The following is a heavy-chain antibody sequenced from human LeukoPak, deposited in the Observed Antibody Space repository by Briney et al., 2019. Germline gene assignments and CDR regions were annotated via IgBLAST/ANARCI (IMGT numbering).Heavy chain of an antibody. D-gene: IGHD3-22*01. V-gene: IGHV4-34*01. CDR2: INHSGST. CDR3: ASRSGYYSSFDY. Sequence: PSETLSLTCTVSGGSISSYYWSWIRQPPGKGLEWIGEINHSGSTNYNPSLKSRVTISVDTSKNQFSLKLSSVTAADTAVYYCASRSGYYSSFDYWGQGTLVTVSS. CDR1: GGSISSYY. J-gene: IGHJ4*02.